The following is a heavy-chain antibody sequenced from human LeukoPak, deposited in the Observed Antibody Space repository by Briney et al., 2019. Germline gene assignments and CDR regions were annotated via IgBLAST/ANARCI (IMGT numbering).Heavy chain of an antibody. Sequence: SEKVSCKASGGTFSSYAISWVRQAPGQGLEWMGGIIPIFGTANYAQKFQGRVTITTDESTSTAYMELSSLRSEDTAVYYCARVDILTGQGMDVWGKGTTVTVSS. V-gene: IGHV1-69*05. CDR2: IIPIFGTA. CDR1: GGTFSSYA. CDR3: ARVDILTGQGMDV. D-gene: IGHD3-9*01. J-gene: IGHJ6*04.